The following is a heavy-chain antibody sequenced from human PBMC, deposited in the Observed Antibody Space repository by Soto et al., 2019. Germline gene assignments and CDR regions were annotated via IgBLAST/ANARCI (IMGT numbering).Heavy chain of an antibody. J-gene: IGHJ4*02. Sequence: QITLKESGPTRVKPTQTLTLTCTFSGFSLTSRPMGVGWIRQPPGKALEWLVVIYWDDDKRYSPSLKSRLTSTKDTSGKQVVLTMTNMDPVDTATYYCAHRLSGYNWNGGYFDYWGEGALVTVSS. D-gene: IGHD1-1*01. V-gene: IGHV2-5*02. CDR2: IYWDDDK. CDR1: GFSLTSRPMG. CDR3: AHRLSGYNWNGGYFDY.